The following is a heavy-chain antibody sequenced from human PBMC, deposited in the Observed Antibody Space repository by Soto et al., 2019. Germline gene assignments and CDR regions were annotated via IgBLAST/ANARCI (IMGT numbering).Heavy chain of an antibody. CDR1: GFTYSDNA. V-gene: IGHV3-23*01. CDR3: AREGSRDYDRSGYYPLDY. Sequence: EVQLLESGGGLAQPGGSLRLSCVGSGFTYSDNAMSWVRQAPGKGLEWICGSGIGTYYADSVRGRFTVSRDNSKNTLYLQRNSLRLEDTAVYYCAREGSRDYDRSGYYPLDYWGQGTMVTVSS. CDR2: GSGIGT. D-gene: IGHD3-22*01. J-gene: IGHJ4*02.